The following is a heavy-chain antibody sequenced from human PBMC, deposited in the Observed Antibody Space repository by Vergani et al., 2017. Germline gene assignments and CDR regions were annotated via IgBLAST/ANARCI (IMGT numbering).Heavy chain of an antibody. D-gene: IGHD2-2*01. CDR2: INTYTGNP. J-gene: IGHJ6*01. V-gene: IGHV7-4-1*02. Sequence: QVQMVQSGSELRTPGASVKVSCQASGYIFKDNGINWVRQAPGQGLKWMGKINTYTGNPTYAQGFTGRFVFTLDTSVGTAYLQISSLKAEDTAVYFCARDADWVPSCKDGMDVWGDGSAVSVS. CDR1: GYIFKDNG. CDR3: ARDADWVPSCKDGMDV.